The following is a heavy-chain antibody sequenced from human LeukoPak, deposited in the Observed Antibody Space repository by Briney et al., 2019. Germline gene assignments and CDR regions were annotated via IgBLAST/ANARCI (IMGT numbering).Heavy chain of an antibody. CDR2: IYSGGRT. CDR1: GLTVSSDY. J-gene: IGHJ4*02. V-gene: IGHV3-53*01. D-gene: IGHD3-9*01. CDR3: ARGMISISKPLYFDY. Sequence: PGGSLRLSCAASGLTVSSDYMSWVRQAPGKGLEWVSVIYSGGRTYYADSVKGRFTISRDNSKNTLFLQMNSLRAEDTAVYYCARGMISISKPLYFDYWGQGTLVTVSS.